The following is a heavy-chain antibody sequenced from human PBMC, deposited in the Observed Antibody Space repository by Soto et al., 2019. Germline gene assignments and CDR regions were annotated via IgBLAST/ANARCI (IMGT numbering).Heavy chain of an antibody. V-gene: IGHV3-21*01. CDR3: AREGNWNDEVDAFDI. CDR2: ISSSSSYI. CDR1: GFTFSSYS. J-gene: IGHJ3*02. D-gene: IGHD1-20*01. Sequence: GESLKISCAASGFTFSSYSMNWVRQAPGKGLEWVSSISSSSSYIYYADSVKGRFTISRDNAKNSLYLQMNSLRAEDTAVYYCAREGNWNDEVDAFDIWGQGTMVTVSS.